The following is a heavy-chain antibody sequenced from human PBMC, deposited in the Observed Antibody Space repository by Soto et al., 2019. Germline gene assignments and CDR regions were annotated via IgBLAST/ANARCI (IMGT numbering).Heavy chain of an antibody. CDR3: ATHSGSYRPFDY. CDR2: ISSRGTT. CDR1: GGNISSSNYY. V-gene: IGHV4-39*01. D-gene: IGHD1-26*01. Sequence: LETLSLTSIVSGGNISSSNYYWAWIRQPPGEGLEWIGSISSRGTTYYNPSLTSRVTISVDTFENQFSLRLGSVTAADTGVYYCATHSGSYRPFDYWGQGTLVTVSS. J-gene: IGHJ4*02.